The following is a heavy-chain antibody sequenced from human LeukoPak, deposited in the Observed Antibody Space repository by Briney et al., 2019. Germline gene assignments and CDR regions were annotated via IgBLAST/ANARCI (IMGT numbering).Heavy chain of an antibody. V-gene: IGHV3-74*01. CDR1: GFTFNSYA. Sequence: PGGSLRLSCAASGFTFNSYAMSWVRQAPGKGLEWVSHINSDGSWTSYADSVKGRFTISKDNAKNTVYLQMNNLRAEDMAVYYCVSFYETYWGRGTLVTVSS. CDR3: VSFYETY. D-gene: IGHD2-2*01. CDR2: INSDGSWT. J-gene: IGHJ4*02.